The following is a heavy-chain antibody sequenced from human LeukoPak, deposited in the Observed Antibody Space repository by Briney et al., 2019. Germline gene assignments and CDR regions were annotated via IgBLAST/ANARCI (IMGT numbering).Heavy chain of an antibody. Sequence: PGGSLRLSCAASGFTFSNYGMHWVRQAPGKGLEWVAVISYDGNNEYYADSVKGRSTISRDNSKNTLYLQMNSLRTEDTAVYYCARDPWDDVSGFSGDFWGQGTLVAVSS. CDR3: ARDPWDDVSGFSGDF. J-gene: IGHJ4*02. V-gene: IGHV3-30*03. CDR1: GFTFSNYG. CDR2: ISYDGNNE. D-gene: IGHD3-22*01.